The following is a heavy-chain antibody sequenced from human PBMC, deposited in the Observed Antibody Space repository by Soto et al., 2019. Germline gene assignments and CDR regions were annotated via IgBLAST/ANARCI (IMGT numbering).Heavy chain of an antibody. Sequence: SETLSLTCTVSGASISGFYWSWIRKSAGKGLEWIGRIYATGTTDYNPSLKSRVMMSVDTSKKQFSLKLSSVTAADTAVYYCARITTVTAFDPWGQGTLVTVSS. CDR2: IYATGTT. D-gene: IGHD2-21*02. CDR1: GASISGFY. J-gene: IGHJ5*02. V-gene: IGHV4-4*07. CDR3: ARITTVTAFDP.